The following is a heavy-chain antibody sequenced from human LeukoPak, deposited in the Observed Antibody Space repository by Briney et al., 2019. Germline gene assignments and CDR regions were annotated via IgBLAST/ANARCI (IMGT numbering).Heavy chain of an antibody. CDR2: ISYDGSNK. CDR1: GCTFSSYG. D-gene: IGHD6-19*01. J-gene: IGHJ4*02. CDR3: AKDSVAGINY. V-gene: IGHV3-30*18. Sequence: GRSLRLSCAASGCTFSSYGMHWVRQAPGKGLEWVAVISYDGSNKYYADSVKGRFTISRDNSKNTLYLQMNSLRAEDTAVYYCAKDSVAGINYWGQGTLVTVSS.